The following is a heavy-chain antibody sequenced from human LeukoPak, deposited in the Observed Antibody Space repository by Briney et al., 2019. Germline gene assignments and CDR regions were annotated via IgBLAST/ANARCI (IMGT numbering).Heavy chain of an antibody. Sequence: SETLSLTCTVSGGSISSYYWSWIRRPPGKGLEWIGYIYYSGSTNYNPSLKSRVTISVDTSKNQFSLKLTSVTAADTAVYSCARGSFTNNYFDYWGQGTLVTVSS. J-gene: IGHJ4*02. CDR2: IYYSGST. CDR3: ARGSFTNNYFDY. D-gene: IGHD3-10*01. CDR1: GGSISSYY. V-gene: IGHV4-59*01.